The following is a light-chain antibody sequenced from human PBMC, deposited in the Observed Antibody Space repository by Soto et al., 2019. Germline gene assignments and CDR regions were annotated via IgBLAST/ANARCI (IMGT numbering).Light chain of an antibody. J-gene: IGKJ4*01. V-gene: IGKV3-20*01. CDR2: GAS. CDR3: QQYGSSLT. CDR1: QSVSSSY. Sequence: EIVLTQSPGTLSLSPGEGATLSCRASQSVSSSYLAWYQQKPGQAPRLLIYGASSRATGIPDRFSGSGSGKYSPLTIRRREPEDLALYSGQQYGSSLTLGGGTRVDIK.